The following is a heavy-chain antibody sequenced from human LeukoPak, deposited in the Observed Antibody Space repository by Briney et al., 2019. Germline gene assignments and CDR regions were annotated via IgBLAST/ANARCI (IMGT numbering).Heavy chain of an antibody. Sequence: ASVKVSCKVSGSTLTELSIPWVRQTPGKGLEWMGGIDPENDKRIYAQKFQGRVSMTEDSSTDTAYMELSSLGFADTAMYYCATFGLKGTLNPPFDYWGQGTLVTVSS. D-gene: IGHD3-10*01. CDR2: IDPENDKR. CDR3: ATFGLKGTLNPPFDY. CDR1: GSTLTELS. J-gene: IGHJ4*02. V-gene: IGHV1-24*01.